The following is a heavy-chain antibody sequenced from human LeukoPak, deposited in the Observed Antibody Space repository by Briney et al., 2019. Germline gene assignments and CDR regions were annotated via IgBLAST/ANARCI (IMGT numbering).Heavy chain of an antibody. CDR3: ARENCAPRGSFDL. J-gene: IGHJ4*02. CDR1: GFTFLSYG. D-gene: IGHD2-21*01. CDR2: IRYDGSNK. V-gene: IGHV3-30*02. Sequence: GGSLRLSCAASGFTFLSYGMHWVRQAPGKGLEWVAFIRYDGSNKYYADSVKGRFTISRDNSKNTLYLQMNSLRAEDTAVYYCARENCAPRGSFDLWGQGTLVTISS.